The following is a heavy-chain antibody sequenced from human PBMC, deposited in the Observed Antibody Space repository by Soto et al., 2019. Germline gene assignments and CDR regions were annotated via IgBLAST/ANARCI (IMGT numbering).Heavy chain of an antibody. CDR1: GYTFTGYY. CDR3: ARAESMGVSYFDY. J-gene: IGHJ4*02. D-gene: IGHD3-10*01. V-gene: IGHV1-2*02. Sequence: ASVKVSCKASGYTFTGYYMHWVRQAPGQGLEWMGWINPNSGGTNYAQKFQGRVTMTRDTSISTAYMELSRLRSDDTAVYYCARAESMGVSYFDYWGQGTLVTVSS. CDR2: INPNSGGT.